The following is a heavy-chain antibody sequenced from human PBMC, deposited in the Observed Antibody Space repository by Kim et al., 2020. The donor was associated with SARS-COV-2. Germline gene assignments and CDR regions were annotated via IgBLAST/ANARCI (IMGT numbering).Heavy chain of an antibody. CDR2: IYYSGNT. V-gene: IGHV4-59*02. D-gene: IGHD2-21*01. CDR1: GASVNSYY. CDR3: ARDANYFDSAGDSV. J-gene: IGHJ3*01. Sequence: SETLSLTCTVSGASVNSYYSSWYRQPPGKGLEWIGCIYYSGNTKYNPSLKSRVAISLDRSKNQFSLKLSSVTAADTAIYFCARDANYFDSAGDSVWGPGT.